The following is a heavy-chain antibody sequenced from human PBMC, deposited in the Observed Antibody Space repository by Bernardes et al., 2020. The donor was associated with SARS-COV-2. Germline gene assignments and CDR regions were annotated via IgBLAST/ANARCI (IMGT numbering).Heavy chain of an antibody. Sequence: GGSLRLSCAASGFTLISTTMSWVRQAPGRGLEWVSSITGSGHNTYSADSVKGRFTISRDISKNTLYLQMGSLRPEDTAVYYCAKMGLAPGSTIGGEWLRFDSWGQGAQVTVSS. CDR2: ITGSGHNT. J-gene: IGHJ4*02. D-gene: IGHD3-3*01. CDR1: GFTLISTT. CDR3: AKMGLAPGSTIGGEWLRFDS. V-gene: IGHV3-23*01.